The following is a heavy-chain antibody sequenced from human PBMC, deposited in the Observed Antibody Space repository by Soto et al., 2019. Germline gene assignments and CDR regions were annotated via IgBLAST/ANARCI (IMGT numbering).Heavy chain of an antibody. CDR3: ARHYSSGSRNWFDP. CDR2: IYYSGST. CDR1: CGSINSSSYF. V-gene: IGHV4-39*01. J-gene: IGHJ5*02. Sequence: PSETLSLTCSVSCGSINSSSYFWGWVRQPPGKGLEWIGSIYYSGSTYYNPSLRSRVTISVDTSKNQFSLKLSSVTAADTAVFYCARHYSSGSRNWFDPWGQGTPVTVSS. D-gene: IGHD6-19*01.